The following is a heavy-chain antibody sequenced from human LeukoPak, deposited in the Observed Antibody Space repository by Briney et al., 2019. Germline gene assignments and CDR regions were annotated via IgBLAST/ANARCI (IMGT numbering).Heavy chain of an antibody. CDR1: GGSISSSSYY. D-gene: IGHD6-13*01. CDR2: IYYSGTT. Sequence: SETLSLTCTVSGGSISSSSYYWDWIRQPPGKGLEWIGTIYYSGTTYYNPSLKSRVTISVDTSKNQFSLKLSSVTAADTAVYYCARLGAAAGHYYYYGMDVWGQGTTVTVSS. J-gene: IGHJ6*02. CDR3: ARLGAAAGHYYYYGMDV. V-gene: IGHV4-39*07.